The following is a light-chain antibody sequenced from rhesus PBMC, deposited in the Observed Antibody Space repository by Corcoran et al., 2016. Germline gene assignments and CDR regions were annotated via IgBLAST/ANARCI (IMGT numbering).Light chain of an antibody. CDR1: QGINTY. Sequence: DIQMTQSPSSLSASVGDRVTITCRASQGINTYLNWYQQKPGKAPKRLIYAASSLESGVPLRVSGSGSGTDFTLTISSLQPEDFATYYCLQYNSDPLTFGGGTKVEIK. J-gene: IGKJ4*01. CDR2: AAS. V-gene: IGKV1-43*02. CDR3: LQYNSDPLT.